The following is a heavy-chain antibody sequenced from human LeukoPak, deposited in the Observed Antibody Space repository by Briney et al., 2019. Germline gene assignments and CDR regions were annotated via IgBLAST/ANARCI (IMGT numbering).Heavy chain of an antibody. CDR2: INPNSGGT. CDR1: GYTFTGYY. CDR3: ARGKLRFLEWLLSIDY. J-gene: IGHJ4*02. V-gene: IGHV1-2*02. Sequence: ASVKVSCKASGYTFTGYYMHLVRQAPGQGLEWMGWINPNSGGTNYAQKFQGRVTMTRDTSISTAYMELSRLRSDDTAVYYCARGKLRFLEWLLSIDYWGQGTLVTVSS. D-gene: IGHD3-3*01.